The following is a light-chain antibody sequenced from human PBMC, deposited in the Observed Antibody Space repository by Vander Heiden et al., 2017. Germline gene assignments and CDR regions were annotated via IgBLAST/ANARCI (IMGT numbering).Light chain of an antibody. CDR3: QQYNGYPWT. J-gene: IGKJ1*01. CDR2: KES. Sequence: DIQMTQSPSTRAAAVGDRVPMTCRASQSISNWLAWYQQKPGKAPKLLIYKESILETGVPPRFSGSGSGSEFTLTISSLQPYDFATYYCQQYNGYPWTFGQGTKVEIK. CDR1: QSISNW. V-gene: IGKV1-5*03.